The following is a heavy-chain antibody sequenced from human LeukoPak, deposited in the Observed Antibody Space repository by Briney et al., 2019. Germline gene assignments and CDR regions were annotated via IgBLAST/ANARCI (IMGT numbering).Heavy chain of an antibody. V-gene: IGHV3-74*01. J-gene: IGHJ5*01. CDR2: INSDGSTT. Sequence: QPGGSPRLSCAASGFTFSSYWMHWVRQAPGKGLVWVSRINSDGSTTSHADSVKGRFTISRDNAKNTLFLQMNSLRAEDTAVYYCARGGSSSWYGSWGQGTLVTVSS. CDR1: GFTFSSYW. CDR3: ARGGSSSWYGS. D-gene: IGHD6-13*01.